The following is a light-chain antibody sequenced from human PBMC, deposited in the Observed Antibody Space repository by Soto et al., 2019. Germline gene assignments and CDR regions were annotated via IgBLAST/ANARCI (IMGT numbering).Light chain of an antibody. V-gene: IGLV2-23*02. CDR2: EVS. CDR1: SSDVGSYNL. CDR3: CSYAGSSTFSYV. Sequence: QSALTQPASVSGSPGQSITISCTGTSSDVGSYNLVSWYQQHPGKAPKLMIYEVSKRPSGLSNRFSGSKSGNTASLTISGLHAEDEADYYCCSYAGSSTFSYVFGPGTKLTVL. J-gene: IGLJ1*01.